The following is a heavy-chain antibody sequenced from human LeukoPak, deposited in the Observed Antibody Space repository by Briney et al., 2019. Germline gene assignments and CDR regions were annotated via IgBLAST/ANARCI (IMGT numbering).Heavy chain of an antibody. V-gene: IGHV3-23*01. D-gene: IGHD6-19*01. CDR1: GFTFSSYT. CDR2: ITTGDGNT. Sequence: GGSLRLSCTASGFTFSSYTMTWVRQAPGKGLKWVSTITTGDGNTYYADSVKGRFTVSRDNAKYSLYLQMNSLRAEDTAVYYCARDWYSSGWAENPGSWGQEPWSPSPQ. J-gene: IGHJ4*01. CDR3: ARDWYSSGWAENPGS.